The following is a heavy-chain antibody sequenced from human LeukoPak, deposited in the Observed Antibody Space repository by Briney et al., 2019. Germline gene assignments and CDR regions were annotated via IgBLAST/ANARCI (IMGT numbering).Heavy chain of an antibody. CDR3: ARGSGWQTDFDY. CDR1: GYTFTSYA. CDR2: INAGNGNT. V-gene: IGHV1-3*01. D-gene: IGHD6-19*01. J-gene: IGHJ4*02. Sequence: GASVKVSCKASGYTFTSYAMHWVRQAPGQRLEWMGWINAGNGNTKYSQKFQGRVTNTRDTSASTAYMELSSLRSEDTAVYYCARGSGWQTDFDYWGQGTLVTVSS.